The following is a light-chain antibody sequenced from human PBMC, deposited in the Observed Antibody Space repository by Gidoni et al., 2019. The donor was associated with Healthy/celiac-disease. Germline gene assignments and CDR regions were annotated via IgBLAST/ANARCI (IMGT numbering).Light chain of an antibody. J-gene: IGKJ2*01. Sequence: AIRMTQSPSSFSASTGDRVTITCRASQGISSYLALYQQKPGKAPKLLIYAASTLQSGVPSRFSGSGSGTDFTLTISCLQSEDFATYYCQQYYSYPYTFXQXTKLEIK. CDR2: AAS. V-gene: IGKV1-8*01. CDR1: QGISSY. CDR3: QQYYSYPYT.